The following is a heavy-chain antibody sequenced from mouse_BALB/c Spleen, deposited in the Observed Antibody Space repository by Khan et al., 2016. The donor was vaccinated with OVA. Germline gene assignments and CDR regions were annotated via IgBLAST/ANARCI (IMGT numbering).Heavy chain of an antibody. D-gene: IGHD3-3*01. CDR3: ARTARIKY. J-gene: IGHJ2*01. V-gene: IGHV3-2*02. CDR1: GYSITSGYG. Sequence: DVQLQESGPGLVKPSQSLSLTCTVTGYSITSGYGWNWIRQFPGNKLEWMGYISYSGSTNYNPSLKSRISITRDTSKNQIFLQLNSVTTEETTTYYCARTARIKYWGQGSTLTVSS. CDR2: ISYSGST.